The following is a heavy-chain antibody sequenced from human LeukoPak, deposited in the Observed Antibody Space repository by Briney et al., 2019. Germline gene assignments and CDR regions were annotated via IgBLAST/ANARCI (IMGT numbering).Heavy chain of an antibody. V-gene: IGHV3-23*01. CDR1: GFTFSSYA. Sequence: GASLRLSCAASGFTFSSYAMSWVRQAPGKGLEWVSAISGSGGSTYYADSVKGRFTISRDNSKNTLYLQMNSLRAEDTAVYYCARGRSGYYYPNWGQGTLVTVSS. CDR2: ISGSGGST. D-gene: IGHD3-22*01. J-gene: IGHJ4*02. CDR3: ARGRSGYYYPN.